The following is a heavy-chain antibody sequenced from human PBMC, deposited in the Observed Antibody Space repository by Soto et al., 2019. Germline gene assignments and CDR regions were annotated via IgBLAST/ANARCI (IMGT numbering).Heavy chain of an antibody. Sequence: QVQLVQSGAEVKKPGSSVKVSCKASGGTFSSYTISWVRQAPGQGLEWMGRIIPILGIANYAQKFQGRVTITADKSTSTAYMELSSLRSEDTAVYYCASYYYGSGSYYPQHFYYGMDVWGQGTTVTVSS. V-gene: IGHV1-69*02. J-gene: IGHJ6*02. CDR2: IIPILGIA. D-gene: IGHD3-10*01. CDR1: GGTFSSYT. CDR3: ASYYYGSGSYYPQHFYYGMDV.